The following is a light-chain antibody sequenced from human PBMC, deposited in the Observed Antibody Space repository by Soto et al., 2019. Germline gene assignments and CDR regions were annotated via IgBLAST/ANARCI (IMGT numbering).Light chain of an antibody. CDR2: DVS. CDR1: QNIRXY. J-gene: IGKJ4*01. Sequence: IVLTQSPATLSLSPGKVATLSCRDCQNIRXYLIWYPQKXGQAPRXXIYDVSNRETGILARFSGSGAGTDFTLTISSLQSEDFAVDYCQQYNNLTPTFGGGTKVDIK. CDR3: QQYNNLTPT. V-gene: IGKV3-11*01.